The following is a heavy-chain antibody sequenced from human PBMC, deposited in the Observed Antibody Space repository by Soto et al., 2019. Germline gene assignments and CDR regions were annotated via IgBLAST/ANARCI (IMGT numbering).Heavy chain of an antibody. CDR1: GGSINNGDYY. CDR3: VRYHGARVYVDY. D-gene: IGHD4-17*01. J-gene: IGHJ4*02. V-gene: IGHV4-30-4*01. CDR2: IYYSGST. Sequence: QVQLQESGPGLVKPSQTLSLTCSVSGGSINNGDYYWSWIRQPPEKGLEWIGYIYYSGSTYYNPSLKSRVTISMDTSMNQFSLILNSVTAAVTAVYLCVRYHGARVYVDYWGQGSLVTVSS.